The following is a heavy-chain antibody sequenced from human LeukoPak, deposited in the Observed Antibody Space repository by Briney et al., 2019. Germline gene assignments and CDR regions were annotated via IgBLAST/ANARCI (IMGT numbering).Heavy chain of an antibody. Sequence: GESLKISCKGSGYPFTSYWIGWVRQMPGKGLEWMGIIYPGDSESKYNPSLQGQVTISADKSISTAYLQWRSLKSSDTAICYWARIEGSTFDYWGQGTLVTVSS. CDR3: ARIEGSTFDY. CDR2: IYPGDSES. J-gene: IGHJ4*02. CDR1: GYPFTSYW. V-gene: IGHV5-51*01.